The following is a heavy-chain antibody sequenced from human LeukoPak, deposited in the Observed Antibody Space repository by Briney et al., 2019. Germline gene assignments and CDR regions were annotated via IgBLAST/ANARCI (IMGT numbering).Heavy chain of an antibody. CDR2: ISANDDSA. D-gene: IGHD6-13*01. V-gene: IGHV3-23*01. CDR1: GFTFSSYA. CDR3: AKDRRIAAAGLFDY. J-gene: IGHJ4*02. Sequence: PGGSLRLSCAASGFTFSSYAMTRVRQAPGKGLEWVSTISANDDSAYYADSVKGRFTSSRDNSKNTLYLQMNSLRAEDTALYYCAKDRRIAAAGLFDYWGQGTLVTVSS.